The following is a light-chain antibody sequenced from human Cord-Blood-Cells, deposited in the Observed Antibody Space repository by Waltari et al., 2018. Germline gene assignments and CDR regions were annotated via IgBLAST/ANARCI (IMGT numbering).Light chain of an antibody. CDR1: QSVLYSSNNKNY. CDR3: QQYYSTPFT. Sequence: DIVMTQSPDSLAVSLGERATINCKSSQSVLYSSNNKNYLAWYQQKPGQPPKLLIYWASTLESRVPDRFSGSGSGTDFTLTISSLQAEDVAVYYCQQYYSTPFTFGPGTKVDIK. V-gene: IGKV4-1*01. CDR2: WAS. J-gene: IGKJ3*01.